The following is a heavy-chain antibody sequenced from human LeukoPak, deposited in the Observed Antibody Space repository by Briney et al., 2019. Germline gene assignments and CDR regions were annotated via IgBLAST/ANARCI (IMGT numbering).Heavy chain of an antibody. J-gene: IGHJ4*02. Sequence: GASLRLSCAASGFTFSSYGMHWVRQAPGKGLEWVAVISYDGSNKYYADSVKGRFTISRDNSKNTLYLQMNSLRAEDTAVYYCAPLSTSSLNWGQGTLVTVSS. CDR2: ISYDGSNK. V-gene: IGHV3-30*03. CDR1: GFTFSSYG. CDR3: APLSTSSLN. D-gene: IGHD6-6*01.